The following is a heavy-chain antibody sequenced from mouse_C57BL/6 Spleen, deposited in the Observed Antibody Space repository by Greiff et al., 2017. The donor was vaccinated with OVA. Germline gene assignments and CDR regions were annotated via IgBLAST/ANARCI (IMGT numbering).Heavy chain of an antibody. Sequence: DVQLQESGPVLVKPGASVKMSCKASGYTFTDYYMNWVKQSHGKSLEWIGVINPYNGGTSYNQKFKGKATLTVDKSSSTAYMELNSLTSEDSAVYYCARGDVDYYAMDYWGQGTSVTVSS. CDR1: GYTFTDYY. CDR2: INPYNGGT. CDR3: ARGDVDYYAMDY. J-gene: IGHJ4*01. V-gene: IGHV1-19*01.